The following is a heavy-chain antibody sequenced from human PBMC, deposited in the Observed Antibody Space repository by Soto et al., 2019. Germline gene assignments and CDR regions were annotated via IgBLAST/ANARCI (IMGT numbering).Heavy chain of an antibody. CDR3: ARESEDLTSNFDY. Sequence: PGGSLRLSCAASGFTFTRYSMNWVRQAPGKGLEWVSSISSTTNYIYYGDSMKGRFTISRDNAKNSLYLEMNSLRAEDPAVCYCARESEDLTSNFDYWGQGTLVTVSS. J-gene: IGHJ4*02. CDR1: GFTFTRYS. V-gene: IGHV3-21*06. CDR2: ISSTTNYI.